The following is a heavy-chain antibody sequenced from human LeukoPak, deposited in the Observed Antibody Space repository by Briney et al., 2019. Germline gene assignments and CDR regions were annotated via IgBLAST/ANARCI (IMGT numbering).Heavy chain of an antibody. V-gene: IGHV3-7*01. CDR2: VKQDGSEK. CDR3: ATESGIVVVTAMHSL. Sequence: GGSLRLFCAASGFTFSSYWMSWVRQAPGKGLEWVANVKQDGSEKYYVDSVKGRFTISRDNAENSLYLQMNSLRAEDTAVYYCATESGIVVVTAMHSLWGQGTLVTVSS. CDR1: GFTFSSYW. J-gene: IGHJ4*02. D-gene: IGHD2-21*02.